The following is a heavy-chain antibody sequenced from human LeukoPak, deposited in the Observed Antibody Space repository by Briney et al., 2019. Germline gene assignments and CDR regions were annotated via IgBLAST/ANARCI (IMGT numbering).Heavy chain of an antibody. CDR2: ISSSSSYI. V-gene: IGHV3-21*01. CDR3: ARDLSSSWQSFDY. D-gene: IGHD6-13*01. CDR1: GFTFSSYA. Sequence: GGSLRLSCAASGFTFSSYAMSWVRQAPGKGREWVSSISSSSSYIYYADSVKGRFTIYRDNAKNSLYLKMNSLRAEDTAVYYCARDLSSSWQSFDYWGQGTLVTVSS. J-gene: IGHJ4*02.